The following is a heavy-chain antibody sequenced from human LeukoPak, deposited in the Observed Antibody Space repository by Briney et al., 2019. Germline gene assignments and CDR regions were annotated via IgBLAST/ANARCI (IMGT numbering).Heavy chain of an antibody. CDR3: ARDLRRVGATKYFDS. CDR2: IYTSGST. Sequence: SETLSLTCTVSDGSISSGSYYWSWIRQPAGKGLEWIGRIYTSGSTNYNPSLKSRVTTSVDTSKNQFSLKLSSVTAADTAVYYCARDLRRVGATKYFDSWGQGTLVTVSS. D-gene: IGHD1-26*01. J-gene: IGHJ4*02. V-gene: IGHV4-61*02. CDR1: DGSISSGSYY.